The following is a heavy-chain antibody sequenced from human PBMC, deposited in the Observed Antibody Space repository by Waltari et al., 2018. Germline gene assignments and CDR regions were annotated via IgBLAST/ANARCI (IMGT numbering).Heavy chain of an antibody. J-gene: IGHJ4*02. CDR1: GGSISSSSYY. V-gene: IGHV4-39*07. Sequence: QLQLQESGPGLVKPSETLSLTCTVSGGSISSSSYYWGWIRQPPGKGLEWIGSIYYSGRTYYNPSLKSRVTISVDTSKNQFSLKLSSVTAADTAVYYCAGGEYSSSAPYFDYWGQGTLVTVSS. D-gene: IGHD6-6*01. CDR3: AGGEYSSSAPYFDY. CDR2: IYYSGRT.